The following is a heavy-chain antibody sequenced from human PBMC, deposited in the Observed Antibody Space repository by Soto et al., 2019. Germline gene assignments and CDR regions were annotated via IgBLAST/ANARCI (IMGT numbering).Heavy chain of an antibody. CDR1: GGSISSGDYY. CDR3: ARGDSSSPTAIDY. D-gene: IGHD6-6*01. J-gene: IGHJ4*02. V-gene: IGHV4-30-4*01. CDR2: IYYSGST. Sequence: QVQLQESGPGLVKPSQTLSLTCTVSGGSISSGDYYWSWIRQPPGKGLEWIGYIYYSGSTYYNPSLKSRVNLSVDTSKNQFSLKLSSVTAADTAVYYCARGDSSSPTAIDYWGQGTLVTVSS.